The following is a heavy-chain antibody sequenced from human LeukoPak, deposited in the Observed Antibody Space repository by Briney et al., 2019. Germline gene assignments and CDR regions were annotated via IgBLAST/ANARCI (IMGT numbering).Heavy chain of an antibody. V-gene: IGHV1-2*06. CDR3: ARVRRGWELTNDAFDI. CDR2: INPNSGGT. Sequence: EASVKVSCKASGYTFTGYYMHWVRQAPGQGLEWMGRINPNSGGTNYAQKFQGRVTMTGDTSISTAYMELSRLRSDDTAVYYCARVRRGWELTNDAFDIWGQGTMVTVSS. D-gene: IGHD1-26*01. J-gene: IGHJ3*02. CDR1: GYTFTGYY.